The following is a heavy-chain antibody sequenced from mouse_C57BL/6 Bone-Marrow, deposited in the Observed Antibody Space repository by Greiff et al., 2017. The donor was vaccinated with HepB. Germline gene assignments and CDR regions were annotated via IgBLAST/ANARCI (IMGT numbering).Heavy chain of an antibody. CDR3: ARDPSITTVVEDYAMDY. V-gene: IGHV1-82*01. J-gene: IGHJ4*01. D-gene: IGHD1-1*01. Sequence: QVQLQQSGPELVKPGASVKISCKASGYAFSSSWMNWGKQRPGKGLEWIGRIYPGDGDTNYNGKFKGKATLTADKSSSTAYMQLSSLTSEDSAVYFCARDPSITTVVEDYAMDYWGQGTSVTVSS. CDR2: IYPGDGDT. CDR1: GYAFSSSW.